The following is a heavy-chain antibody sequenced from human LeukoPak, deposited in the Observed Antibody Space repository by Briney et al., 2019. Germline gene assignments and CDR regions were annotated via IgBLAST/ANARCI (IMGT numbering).Heavy chain of an antibody. J-gene: IGHJ4*02. V-gene: IGHV3-23*01. D-gene: IGHD3-16*01. CDR1: GFTFSSYG. Sequence: GGSLRLSCAASGFTFSSYGMSWVRQAPGKGLEWVSGISGSGGNTYYADSVKGRFTISRDNSKNTLFLHMNSLRAGDTAVYYCAKALGGYHFDYWGQGTLVTVSS. CDR3: AKALGGYHFDY. CDR2: ISGSGGNT.